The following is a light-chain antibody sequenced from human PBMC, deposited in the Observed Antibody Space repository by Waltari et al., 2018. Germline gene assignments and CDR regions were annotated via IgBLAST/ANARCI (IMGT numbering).Light chain of an antibody. J-gene: IGKJ2*01. CDR1: QGISNY. CDR2: SAS. Sequence: DIQMTQSPSSVSASVGDRVTITCRASQGISNYLGWYQQRQGKAPTLLIYSASTLYSGVPSRFSGSGSGTDFSLTISSLQPEDFATYYCQQGNSFPYTFGQGTKLDIK. CDR3: QQGNSFPYT. V-gene: IGKV1-12*01.